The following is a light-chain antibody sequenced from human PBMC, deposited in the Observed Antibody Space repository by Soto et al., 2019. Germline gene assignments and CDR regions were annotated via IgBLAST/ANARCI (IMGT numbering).Light chain of an antibody. V-gene: IGLV6-57*04. CDR2: EDN. Sequence: NFMLTQPHSVSESPGKTVTISCTRSSGSIASHYVQWYQQRPGSAPTTVIYEDNQRPSGVPDRFSGSIDSSSNSASLTISGLKTEDEADYYCQSYDSSNLFFGTGTKVTVL. CDR1: SGSIASHY. CDR3: QSYDSSNLF. J-gene: IGLJ1*01.